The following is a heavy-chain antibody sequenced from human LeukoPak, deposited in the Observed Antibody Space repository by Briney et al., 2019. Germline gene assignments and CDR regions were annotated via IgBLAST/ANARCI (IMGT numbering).Heavy chain of an antibody. J-gene: IGHJ3*02. CDR2: IIPIFGTA. Sequence: SVKVSCKASGGTFSSYAISWVRQAPGQGLEWMGGIIPIFGTANYAQKFQGRVTITADKSTSTAYMELSSLRPEDTAVYYCARSKTPPDAFDIWGQGTMVTVSS. V-gene: IGHV1-69*06. CDR1: GGTFSSYA. CDR3: ARSKTPPDAFDI.